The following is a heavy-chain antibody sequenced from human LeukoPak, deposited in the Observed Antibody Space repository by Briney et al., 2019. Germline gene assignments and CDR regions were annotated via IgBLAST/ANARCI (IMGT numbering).Heavy chain of an antibody. CDR3: SPLSWSGAFDI. V-gene: IGHV4-34*01. D-gene: IGHD6-13*01. CDR2: INHSGST. CDR1: GGSFSGYY. Sequence: SEGLSLTCAVYGGSFSGYYWSWIRQPPGKGLEWIGEINHSGSTNYNPSLMSRVTISVDTSKNQFSLKLSSVTAADTAVYYCSPLSWSGAFDIWGQGTIVIVSS. J-gene: IGHJ3*02.